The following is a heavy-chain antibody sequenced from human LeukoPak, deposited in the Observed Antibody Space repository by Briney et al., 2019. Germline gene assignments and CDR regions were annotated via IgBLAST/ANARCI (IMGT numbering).Heavy chain of an antibody. J-gene: IGHJ4*02. CDR2: INPSGGST. CDR1: GYTFTSYY. CDR3: ARGGIAAGFPYSFDY. D-gene: IGHD6-13*01. Sequence: PWASVKVSCKASGYTFTSYYMHWVRQAPGQGLEWMGIINPSGGSTSYAQKFQGRVTMTRDTSTSTAYMELRSLRSDDTAVYYCARGGIAAGFPYSFDYWGQGTLVTVSS. V-gene: IGHV1-46*01.